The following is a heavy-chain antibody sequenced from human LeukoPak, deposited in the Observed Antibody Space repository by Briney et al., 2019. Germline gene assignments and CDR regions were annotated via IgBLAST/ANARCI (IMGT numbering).Heavy chain of an antibody. D-gene: IGHD6-13*01. J-gene: IGHJ3*02. CDR3: ATGGYSLYGNAFDI. Sequence: GASVKVSCKVSGYTLTELSMHWVRQAPGKGLDWMGGFDPEDGETIYAQKFQGRVTMTEDTSTDTAYMELSSLRSEDTAVYYCATGGYSLYGNAFDIWGQGTMVTVSS. CDR2: FDPEDGET. CDR1: GYTLTELS. V-gene: IGHV1-24*01.